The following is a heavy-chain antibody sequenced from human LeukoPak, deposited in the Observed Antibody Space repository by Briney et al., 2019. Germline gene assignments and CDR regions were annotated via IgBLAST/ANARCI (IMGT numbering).Heavy chain of an antibody. CDR2: IYYSGST. Sequence: SETLSLTCTVSGGSISSGDYYWSWIRQPPGKGLEWIGYIYYSGSTYYNPSLKSRVTISVDKSKNQFSLKLSSVTAADTAVYYCARADVTEWLLSWGQGTLVTVSS. J-gene: IGHJ5*02. CDR3: ARADVTEWLLS. D-gene: IGHD3-3*01. CDR1: GGSISSGDYY. V-gene: IGHV4-30-4*01.